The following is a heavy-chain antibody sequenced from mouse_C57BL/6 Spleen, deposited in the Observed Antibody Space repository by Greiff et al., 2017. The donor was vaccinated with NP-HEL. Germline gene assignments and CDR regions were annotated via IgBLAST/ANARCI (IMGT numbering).Heavy chain of an antibody. J-gene: IGHJ4*01. CDR1: GFNINDYY. CDR3: AREAYYYGSSYDYYAMDY. Sequence: EVQLQQSGAELVKPGASVKLSCTASGFNINDYYMHWVKQRPEQGLEWIGRIDPEDGETKYAPKFKGKATMTADTSSNTAYLQLSSLTSEDTAVYYCAREAYYYGSSYDYYAMDYWGKGTSVTVSS. D-gene: IGHD1-1*01. V-gene: IGHV14-2*01. CDR2: IDPEDGET.